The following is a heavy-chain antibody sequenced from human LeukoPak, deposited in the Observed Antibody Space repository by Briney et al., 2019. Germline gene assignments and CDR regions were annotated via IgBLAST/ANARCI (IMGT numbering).Heavy chain of an antibody. CDR3: VRIGVVVPAAWFDP. D-gene: IGHD2-2*01. V-gene: IGHV1-18*01. CDR2: INADSGNT. CDR1: GGTFSSYA. J-gene: IGHJ5*02. Sequence: ASVKVSCKASGGTFSSYAISWVRQAPGQGLELMGWINADSGNTNYAQNFQGRVTMTTDTSTSTAYMELRSLRSDDTAVYYCVRIGVVVPAAWFDPWGQGTLVTVSS.